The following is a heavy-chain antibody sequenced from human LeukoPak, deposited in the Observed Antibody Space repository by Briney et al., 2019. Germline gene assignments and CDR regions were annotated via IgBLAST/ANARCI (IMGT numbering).Heavy chain of an antibody. Sequence: SETLSLTCAVYGGSISSYYWSWIRQPPGKGLEWIGYIYYSGSTNYNPSLKSRVTISVDTSKNQFSLKLSSVTAADTAVYYCARDREKYCSGGSCYSQAFDPWGQGTLVTVSS. J-gene: IGHJ5*02. CDR3: ARDREKYCSGGSCYSQAFDP. V-gene: IGHV4-59*01. D-gene: IGHD2-15*01. CDR2: IYYSGST. CDR1: GGSISSYY.